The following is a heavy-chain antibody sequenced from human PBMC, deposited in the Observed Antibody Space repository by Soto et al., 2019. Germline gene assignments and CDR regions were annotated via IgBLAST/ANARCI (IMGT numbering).Heavy chain of an antibody. D-gene: IGHD3-3*01. CDR2: IYHGGTT. V-gene: IGHV4-4*02. J-gene: IGHJ4*02. Sequence: QVQLQESGPGLVQPSETLSLTCAVSGGSITSGHWWSWVRQTPGKGLEGIGEIYHGGTTDYNPSLKGRVTMSVYKSKNQFSLKLKSVTAADSAVYYCAREGAYFDSWSGYFGPGYFDKWGQGILVTVSS. CDR3: AREGAYFDSWSGYFGPGYFDK. CDR1: GGSITSGHW.